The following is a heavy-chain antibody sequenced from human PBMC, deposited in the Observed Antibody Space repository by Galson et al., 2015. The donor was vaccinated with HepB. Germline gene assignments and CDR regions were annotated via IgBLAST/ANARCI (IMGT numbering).Heavy chain of an antibody. D-gene: IGHD1-7*01. V-gene: IGHV3-11*05. Sequence: SLRLSCAASGFTFRDYYMSWIRQTPGKGLEWLSYISSSSGTYTNYADSVKGRLTISRDSSRNTLYLQMNSLRTEDTAVYYCAREGWHPNYSFDYWGQGTLVTVSS. CDR3: AREGWHPNYSFDY. CDR2: ISSSSGTYT. CDR1: GFTFRDYY. J-gene: IGHJ4*02.